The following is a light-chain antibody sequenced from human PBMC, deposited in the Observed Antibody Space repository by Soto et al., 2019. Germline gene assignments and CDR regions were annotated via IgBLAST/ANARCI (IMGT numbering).Light chain of an antibody. CDR1: SSNIGAGYD. V-gene: IGLV1-40*01. CDR3: QSYDSSLSGYV. Sequence: QAVVTQPPSVSGAPGQRVTISCTGSSSNIGAGYDVHWYQQLPGTAPKLLIYGNSNRPSGVPDRFSGSKSGTSASLAITGLQAEDEADYYCQSYDSSLSGYVFGTGTKSPS. J-gene: IGLJ1*01. CDR2: GNS.